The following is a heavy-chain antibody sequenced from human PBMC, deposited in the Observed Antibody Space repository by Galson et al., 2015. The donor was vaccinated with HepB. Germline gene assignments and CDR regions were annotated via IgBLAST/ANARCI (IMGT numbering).Heavy chain of an antibody. V-gene: IGHV3-11*06. D-gene: IGHD4-17*01. Sequence: FLRLSCAASGFSFSDYYMTWIRQAPGKGLEWLSYISSTSIYTNYAASVKGRFTISSDNVKNSVYLQMNSLRVDEKAVYYCARVTLSDYCDHAHFDYWGQGTLVTVSS. CDR1: GFSFSDYY. J-gene: IGHJ4*02. CDR2: ISSTSIYT. CDR3: ARVTLSDYCDHAHFDY.